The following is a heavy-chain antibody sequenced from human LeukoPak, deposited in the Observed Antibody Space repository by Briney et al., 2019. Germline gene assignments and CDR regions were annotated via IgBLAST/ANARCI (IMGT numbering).Heavy chain of an antibody. D-gene: IGHD4-23*01. Sequence: RGSLRLSCAASGFTFSNYWMHWVRQAPGKGLVWVSRINSDGSGTTYADSVRGRFTISRDNAKNTLYLQVNSLRAEDTAVYCCARTEGTVAYDSWGQGTRVTVSS. CDR3: ARTEGTVAYDS. J-gene: IGHJ5*01. V-gene: IGHV3-74*01. CDR2: INSDGSGT. CDR1: GFTFSNYW.